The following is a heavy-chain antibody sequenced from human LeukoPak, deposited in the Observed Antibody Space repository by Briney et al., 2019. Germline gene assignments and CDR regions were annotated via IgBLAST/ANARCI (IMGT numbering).Heavy chain of an antibody. J-gene: IGHJ4*02. CDR3: AYDYGDYYFDY. Sequence: SETLSLTCSVSGGSISSTTYYWGWIRQPPGKGLEWIGNIHYSGSTYYNPSLKSRVTISVDTSKNQFSLKVNSVTAADTALYYCAYDYGDYYFDYWGQGTLVTVSS. V-gene: IGHV4-39*01. CDR1: GGSISSTTYY. D-gene: IGHD4-17*01. CDR2: IHYSGST.